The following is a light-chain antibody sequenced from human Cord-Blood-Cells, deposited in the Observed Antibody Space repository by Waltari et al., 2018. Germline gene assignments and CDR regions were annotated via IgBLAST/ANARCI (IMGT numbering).Light chain of an antibody. V-gene: IGKV1-39*01. CDR3: QQSYSTPWT. CDR1: QSISSY. CDR2: AAS. J-gene: IGKJ1*01. Sequence: DIRMTQSPSSLSDSVGDRVTITCRATQSISSYLNWYQQKPGKAPKLLIYAASSLQSGVPSRFSGSGSGTDFTLTISSLQPEDFATYYCQQSYSTPWTFGQGTKVEIK.